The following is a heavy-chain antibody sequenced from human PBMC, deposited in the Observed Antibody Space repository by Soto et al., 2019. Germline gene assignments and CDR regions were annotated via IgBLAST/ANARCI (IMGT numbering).Heavy chain of an antibody. CDR3: AVTGTPPYYYGMDV. CDR2: IIPIFGTA. V-gene: IGHV1-69*13. D-gene: IGHD1-7*01. J-gene: IGHJ6*02. CDR1: GGTFSSYA. Sequence: EASVKVSCKASGGTFSSYAISWVRQAPGQGLEWMGGIIPIFGTANYAQKFQGRVTITADESTSTAYMELSSLRSEDTAVYYCAVTGTPPYYYGMDVWGQGTTVTVSS.